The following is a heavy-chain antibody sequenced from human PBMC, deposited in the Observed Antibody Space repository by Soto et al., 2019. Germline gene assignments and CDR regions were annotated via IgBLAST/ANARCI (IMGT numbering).Heavy chain of an antibody. D-gene: IGHD1-26*01. Sequence: GGAQTLPLATSAFPSSVYRMHWLCQAPGQPLGRVAVISYDRSNKYYADSVKGRFTISRDNSKNTLYLQMTSLRAEDMAVYYCDKEFSGSYPSTWNLFYYFYHGMDGWGEWT. V-gene: IGHV3-30*18. CDR2: ISYDRSNK. CDR3: DKEFSGSYPSTWNLFYYFYHGMDG. J-gene: IGHJ6*02. CDR1: AFPSSVYR.